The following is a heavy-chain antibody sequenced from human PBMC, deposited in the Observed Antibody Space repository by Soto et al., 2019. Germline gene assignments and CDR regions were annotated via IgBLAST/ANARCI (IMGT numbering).Heavy chain of an antibody. CDR1: GGSISSYY. CDR2: IYYSGST. D-gene: IGHD5-18*01. Sequence: SETLSLTCTVSGGSISSYYWSWIRQSPGKGLEWIGYIYYSGSTNYNPSLKSRVTISVDTSKNQFSLKLSSVTAADTAVYYCARDQRKSGYSYGYDYWGQGTMVTVSS. J-gene: IGHJ4*02. CDR3: ARDQRKSGYSYGYDY. V-gene: IGHV4-59*01.